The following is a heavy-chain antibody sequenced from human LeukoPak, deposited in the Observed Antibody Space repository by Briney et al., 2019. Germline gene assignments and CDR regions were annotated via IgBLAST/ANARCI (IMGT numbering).Heavy chain of an antibody. J-gene: IGHJ4*02. Sequence: GGSLRLSCAASGFTFSSYAMHWVRQAPGKGLEWVAVISYDGSNKYYADSVKGRFTISRDNSKNTLYLQMNSLRAGDTAVYYCASYYDSSGYYYWGQGTLVTVSS. CDR2: ISYDGSNK. V-gene: IGHV3-30-3*01. D-gene: IGHD3-22*01. CDR1: GFTFSSYA. CDR3: ASYYDSSGYYY.